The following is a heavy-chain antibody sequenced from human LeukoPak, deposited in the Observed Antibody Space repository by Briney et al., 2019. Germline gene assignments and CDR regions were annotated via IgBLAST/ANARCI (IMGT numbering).Heavy chain of an antibody. CDR2: IKQDGGEK. Sequence: PGGSLRLSCAASGFTFSSYWMSWVRQAPGKGLEWVANIKQDGGEKYYVDSVKGRFTISRDNAKTSLYLQMNSLRAEDTAVYYCARHRLQLERRGLDYWGQGTLVTVSS. J-gene: IGHJ4*02. D-gene: IGHD1-1*01. V-gene: IGHV3-7*01. CDR3: ARHRLQLERRGLDY. CDR1: GFTFSSYW.